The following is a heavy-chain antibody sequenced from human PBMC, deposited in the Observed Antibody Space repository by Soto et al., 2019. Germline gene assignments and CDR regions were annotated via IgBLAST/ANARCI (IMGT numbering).Heavy chain of an antibody. J-gene: IGHJ6*02. D-gene: IGHD4-4*01. CDR2: INPSGGST. CDR1: GYTFTGYY. Sequence: ASVKVSCKASGYTFTGYYMHWVRQAPGQGLEWMGWINPSGGSTSYAQKFQGRVTMTRDTSTSTVYMELSSLRSEDTAVYYCARCNYYYYYGMDVWGQGTTVTVSS. CDR3: ARCNYYYYYGMDV. V-gene: IGHV1-46*01.